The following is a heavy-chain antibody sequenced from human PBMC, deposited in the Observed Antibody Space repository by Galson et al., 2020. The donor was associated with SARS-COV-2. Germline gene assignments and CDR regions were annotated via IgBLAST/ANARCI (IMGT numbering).Heavy chain of an antibody. V-gene: IGHV1-69*05. Sequence: SVKVSCKASGGTFSSYSLSWVRQAPGQGLEWMGRIIPMVNITYYAQHLQDRVTITTDESTSTTYMDLSSLRSEDTAIYYCARIASMTGSDYWGRGTLVTVSS. CDR3: ARIASMTGSDY. D-gene: IGHD3-9*01. CDR2: IIPMVNIT. J-gene: IGHJ4*02. CDR1: GGTFSSYS.